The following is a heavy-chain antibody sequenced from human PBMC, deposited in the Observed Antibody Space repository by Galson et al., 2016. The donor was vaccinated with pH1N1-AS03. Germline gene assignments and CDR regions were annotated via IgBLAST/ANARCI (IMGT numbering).Heavy chain of an antibody. CDR1: GGTLSSYA. D-gene: IGHD3-22*01. J-gene: IGHJ4*02. CDR3: VRDFYDGSDYYDY. CDR2: IIPILGAA. Sequence: QSGAEVKKPGESLKISCKASGGTLSSYAISRVRQAPGQGLEWMGGIIPILGAAHYAQKFQGRFTITADESTGTAYMELSSLESEDTAIYYCVRDFYDGSDYYDYWGQGTPVTGSS. V-gene: IGHV1-69*01.